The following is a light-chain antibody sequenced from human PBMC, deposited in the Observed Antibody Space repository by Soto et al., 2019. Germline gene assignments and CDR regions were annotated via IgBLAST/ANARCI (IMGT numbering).Light chain of an antibody. CDR3: QQYGSSLSIT. CDR2: GAS. CDR1: LSVSSSY. Sequence: EIVLTQSPGTLSLSPGERATLSCRASLSVSSSYLAWYQQKPGQAPRLLIYGASSRATGIPDRFSGSGSGTDFTLTISRLEPEDFAVYYCQQYGSSLSITFGQGTRLEIK. J-gene: IGKJ5*01. V-gene: IGKV3-20*01.